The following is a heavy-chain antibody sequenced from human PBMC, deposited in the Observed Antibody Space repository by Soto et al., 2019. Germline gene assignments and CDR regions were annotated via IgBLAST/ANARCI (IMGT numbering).Heavy chain of an antibody. CDR1: GGSFSGYY. Sequence: QVQLQQWGAGLLKPSETLSLTCAVYGGSFSGYYWSWIRQPPGKGLEWIGEINHSGSTNYNPSLKCRVTISVDTSKNQFSLKLSSVSAVDTAVYYCARTGFLYSSITRGRGWYDYWGQGTLVTVSS. V-gene: IGHV4-34*01. CDR2: INHSGST. J-gene: IGHJ4*02. CDR3: ARTGFLYSSITRGRGWYDY. D-gene: IGHD6-19*01.